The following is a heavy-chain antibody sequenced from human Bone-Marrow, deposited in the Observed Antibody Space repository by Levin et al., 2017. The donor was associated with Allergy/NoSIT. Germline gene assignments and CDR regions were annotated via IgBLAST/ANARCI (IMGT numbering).Heavy chain of an antibody. V-gene: IGHV3-23*01. CDR1: GFTFSDYA. D-gene: IGHD3-10*01. CDR2: ISGPGDST. CDR3: AKGRGVATYWFDP. J-gene: IGHJ5*02. Sequence: AGGSLRLSCAVSGFTFSDYAMTWVRQAPGKGLEWVSAISGPGDSTHSADSVKGRFTISRDNSKNTLYLQMNNLRSEDTAVYYCAKGRGVATYWFDPWGQGTLVTVSS.